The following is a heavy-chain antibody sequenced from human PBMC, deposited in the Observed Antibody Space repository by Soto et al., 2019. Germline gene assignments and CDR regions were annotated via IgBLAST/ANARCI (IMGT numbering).Heavy chain of an antibody. CDR3: ARTSPGIAVPGSGYYYGMDV. CDR2: VYTGGGT. CDR1: GFTVSSNY. Sequence: GGSLRLSCAASGFTVSSNYMSWVRQAPGKGLEWVSVVYTGGGTDYADSVKGRFIISRDNSKNTLYLQMNSLRAEDTAVYYCARTSPGIAVPGSGYYYGMDVWGQGTTVTVSS. J-gene: IGHJ6*02. D-gene: IGHD6-19*01. V-gene: IGHV3-53*01.